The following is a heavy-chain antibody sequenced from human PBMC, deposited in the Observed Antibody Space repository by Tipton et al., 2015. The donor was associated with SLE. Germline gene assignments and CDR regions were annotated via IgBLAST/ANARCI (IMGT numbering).Heavy chain of an antibody. CDR3: AKTNIAAAGDL. J-gene: IGHJ2*01. V-gene: IGHV3-30*02. D-gene: IGHD6-13*01. CDR1: GFTFSSYG. CDR2: IRSDGSNK. Sequence: SLRLSCAASGFTFSSYGMHWVRQAPGTGPEWVAFIRSDGSNKYYADSVKGRFTISRDNSKNTLYLQMNSLRAEDTAVYYCAKTNIAAAGDLWGRGTLVTVSS.